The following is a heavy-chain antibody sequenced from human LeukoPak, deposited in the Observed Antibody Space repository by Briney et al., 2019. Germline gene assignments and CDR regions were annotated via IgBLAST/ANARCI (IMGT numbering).Heavy chain of an antibody. V-gene: IGHV4-34*01. J-gene: IGHJ4*02. CDR1: GGSINSYY. CDR3: ARQTGSGLFILP. D-gene: IGHD3/OR15-3a*01. Sequence: SETLSLTCTVSGGSINSYYWSWIRQPPGKGLEWIGEINHSGSTNYNPSLKSRVTISVDTSKNQFSLKLSSVTAADTAVYYCARQTGSGLFILPGGQGTLVTVSS. CDR2: INHSGST.